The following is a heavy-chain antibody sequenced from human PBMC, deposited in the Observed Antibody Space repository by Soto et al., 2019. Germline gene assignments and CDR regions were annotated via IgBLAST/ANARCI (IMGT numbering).Heavy chain of an antibody. J-gene: IGHJ4*02. CDR1: GYNFGSYA. CDR2: ISPKSTYR. V-gene: IGHV3-11*06. Sequence: SGGSLRLSCVASGYNFGSYAMSWIRQAPGKGLEWLSHISPKSTYRNYADSVKGRFTISRDNTKSSLFLQMNSLGVEDTAVYYCARGGGGGLFEHWGQGVLVTVSS. CDR3: ARGGGGGLFEH. D-gene: IGHD2-21*01.